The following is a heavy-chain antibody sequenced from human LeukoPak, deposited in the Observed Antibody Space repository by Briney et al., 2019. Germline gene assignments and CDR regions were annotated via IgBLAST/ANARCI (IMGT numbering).Heavy chain of an antibody. Sequence: SSETLSLTCTVSGGSISSSSYYWGWIRQPPGKGLESFGNIYCSGSTYYNPSVTSRITICVDPSKHQFSLRLTSVTAANTAVYYCASLSIVGAAGAPSWGQGTLVTVSA. CDR2: IYCSGST. CDR3: ASLSIVGAAGAPS. CDR1: GGSISSSSYY. V-gene: IGHV4-39*01. J-gene: IGHJ4*01. D-gene: IGHD1-26*01.